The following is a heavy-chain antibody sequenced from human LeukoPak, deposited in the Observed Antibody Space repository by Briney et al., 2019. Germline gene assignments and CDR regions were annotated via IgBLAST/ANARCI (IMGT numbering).Heavy chain of an antibody. CDR1: GFTVSSSY. V-gene: IGHV3-66*02. J-gene: IGHJ4*02. D-gene: IGHD6-13*01. CDR2: IYSGGDT. CDR3: ARAFVTAAGFFDT. Sequence: GGSLRLSCAASGFTVSSSYMSWVRQAPGKGLEWVSVIYSGGDTHYAGSVKGRFTISRVNSVNTLYLQMNSLRTEDTAVYYCARAFVTAAGFFDTWGQGTLVTVSS.